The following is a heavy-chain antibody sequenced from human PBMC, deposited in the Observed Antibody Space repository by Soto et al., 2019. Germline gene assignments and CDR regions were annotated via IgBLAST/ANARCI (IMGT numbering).Heavy chain of an antibody. Sequence: ASVKVSCKASGYTFTSYGISWVRQAPGQGLEWMGWISAYNGNTNYAQKLQGRVTMTTDTSTSTAYMELRSLKSDDTAVYYCARLIFLEWLPSPWGQGTLVTVSS. V-gene: IGHV1-18*01. CDR3: ARLIFLEWLPSP. J-gene: IGHJ5*02. D-gene: IGHD3-3*01. CDR2: ISAYNGNT. CDR1: GYTFTSYG.